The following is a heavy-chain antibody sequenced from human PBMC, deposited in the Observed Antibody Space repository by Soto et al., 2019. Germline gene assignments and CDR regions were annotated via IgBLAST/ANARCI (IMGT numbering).Heavy chain of an antibody. CDR2: IKEDASEK. CDR1: GFTFSTYW. D-gene: IGHD2-2*01. Sequence: EVQLLQSGGDLVQPGGSLRLSCVASGFTFSTYWMTWVRQAPGMGLEWVAGIKEDASEKVYVDSVKGRFSISRDNAKNSLYLQRNSLRAEDTAVFYCATAISSPFSNFDSWGQRSLVTVSS. J-gene: IGHJ4*02. CDR3: ATAISSPFSNFDS. V-gene: IGHV3-7*01.